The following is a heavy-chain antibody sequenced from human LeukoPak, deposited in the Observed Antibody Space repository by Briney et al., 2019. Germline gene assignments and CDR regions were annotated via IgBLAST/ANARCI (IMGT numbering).Heavy chain of an antibody. CDR3: AKTDQWLVPYYFDS. CDR1: GFTFSSHG. CDR2: ISGSGGST. V-gene: IGHV3-23*01. J-gene: IGHJ4*02. D-gene: IGHD6-19*01. Sequence: GGTLRLSCAASGFTFSSHGMNWVRQAPGKGLEWVSAISGSGGSTYYADSVKGRFTISRDKSKNTLYLQMNSLRAEDTAVYYCAKTDQWLVPYYFDSWGQGTLVTVSS.